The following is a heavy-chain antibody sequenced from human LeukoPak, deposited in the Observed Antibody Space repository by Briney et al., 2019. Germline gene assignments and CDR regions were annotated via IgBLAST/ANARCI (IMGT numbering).Heavy chain of an antibody. CDR2: ISSSSSYI. Sequence: AGGSLRLSCAASGFTFSSYGMHWVRQAPGKGLEWVSSISSSSSYIYYADSVKGRFTISRDNAKNSLYLQMNSLRAEDTAVYYCARVGVAVAGDYWYFDLWGRGTLVTVSS. V-gene: IGHV3-21*01. D-gene: IGHD6-19*01. CDR1: GFTFSSYG. CDR3: ARVGVAVAGDYWYFDL. J-gene: IGHJ2*01.